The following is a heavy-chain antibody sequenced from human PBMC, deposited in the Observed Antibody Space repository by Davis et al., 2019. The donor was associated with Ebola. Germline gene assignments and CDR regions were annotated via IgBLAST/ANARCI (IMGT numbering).Heavy chain of an antibody. CDR3: TTPGGQDSGYDVFDI. CDR2: MNPNDGRT. Sequence: ASAQVSCKASGYTFINYYMHWVRQAPGQGLVWRGMMNPNDGRTIYAQKFQGRVTVTRDTSTTTVYMDLSSLRSEDTALYYCTTPGGQDSGYDVFDIWGQGTMVTVSS. J-gene: IGHJ3*02. CDR1: GYTFINYY. D-gene: IGHD5-12*01. V-gene: IGHV1-46*03.